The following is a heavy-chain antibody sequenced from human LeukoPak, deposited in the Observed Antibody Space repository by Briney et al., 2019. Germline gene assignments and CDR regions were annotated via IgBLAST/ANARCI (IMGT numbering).Heavy chain of an antibody. Sequence: SETLSLTCTVSGGSISSSSYYWGWIRQPPGKGLEWIGSIYYSGSTYYNPSLKSRVTISVDTSKNQFSLKPSSVTAADTAIYFCARGLYYDYVLLRSRWFDPWGQGTLVTVSS. CDR3: ARGLYYDYVLLRSRWFDP. CDR2: IYYSGST. J-gene: IGHJ5*02. V-gene: IGHV4-39*01. D-gene: IGHD3-16*01. CDR1: GGSISSSSYY.